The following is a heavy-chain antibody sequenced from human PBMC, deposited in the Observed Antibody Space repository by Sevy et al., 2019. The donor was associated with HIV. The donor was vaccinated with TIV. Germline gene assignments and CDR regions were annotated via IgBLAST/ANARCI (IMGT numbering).Heavy chain of an antibody. V-gene: IGHV4-59*08. CDR2: IFSSGTT. D-gene: IGHD4-17*01. J-gene: IGHJ6*03. CDR3: ARQGNTVFYNYYMDV. CDR1: GGSINNYY. Sequence: SETLSLTCTVSGGSINNYYWSWIRQPPGKGLEWIGYIFSSGTTNYNPSLYNRVTFSVDTSKNQFSLRLSSVTAADTAIYYCARQGNTVFYNYYMDVWGNGAAVTVSS.